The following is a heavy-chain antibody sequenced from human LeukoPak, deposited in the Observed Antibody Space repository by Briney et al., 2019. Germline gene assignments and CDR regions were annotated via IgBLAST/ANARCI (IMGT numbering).Heavy chain of an antibody. CDR1: GFTSGNAW. J-gene: IGHJ3*02. V-gene: IGHV3-15*01. Sequence: PGGSLRLSCAASGFTSGNAWMSWVRQAPGKGLEWVGRIKTKTEGETTDYAAPVKGRFTVSRDDPKNTLYLQMNSLKTEDTAVYYCTTAPRGYCSGGSCSYAFDIWGQGTMVTVSS. CDR2: IKTKTEGETT. D-gene: IGHD2-15*01. CDR3: TTAPRGYCSGGSCSYAFDI.